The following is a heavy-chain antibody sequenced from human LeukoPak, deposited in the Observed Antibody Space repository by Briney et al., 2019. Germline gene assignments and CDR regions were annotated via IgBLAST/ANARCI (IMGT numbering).Heavy chain of an antibody. CDR3: ARDRPYSGSHGGDY. CDR1: GFTFSSYG. V-gene: IGHV3-33*01. Sequence: GGSLRLSCAASGFTFSSYGMHWVRQAPGKGLEWVAVIWFDGSTKYYGDSVKGRFTISRDNSKDTLYLQMNSLRAEDTAVYYCARDRPYSGSHGGDYWGQGTLVTVSS. D-gene: IGHD1-26*01. J-gene: IGHJ4*02. CDR2: IWFDGSTK.